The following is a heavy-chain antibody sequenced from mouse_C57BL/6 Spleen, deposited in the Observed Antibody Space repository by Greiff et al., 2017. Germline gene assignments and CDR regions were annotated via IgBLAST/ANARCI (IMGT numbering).Heavy chain of an antibody. D-gene: IGHD1-1*01. CDR3: ASYGSSNWYFDV. Sequence: VHVKQSGAELVKPGASVKLSCTASGFNIKDYYMHWVKQRTEQGLEWIGRIDPEDGETKYAPKFQGKATITADTSSNTAYLQLSSLTSEDTAVYYCASYGSSNWYFDVWGTGTTVTVSS. J-gene: IGHJ1*03. CDR1: GFNIKDYY. CDR2: IDPEDGET. V-gene: IGHV14-2*01.